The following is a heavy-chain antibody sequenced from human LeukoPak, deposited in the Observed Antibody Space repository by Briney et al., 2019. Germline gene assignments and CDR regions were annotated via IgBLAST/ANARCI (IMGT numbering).Heavy chain of an antibody. CDR1: GGSISSYY. CDR3: ARVVDSSGYYYGRGRKYFDY. V-gene: IGHV4-30-4*01. J-gene: IGHJ4*02. D-gene: IGHD3-22*01. CDR2: IYYSGST. Sequence: NASETLSLTCTVSGGSISSYYWSWIRQPPGKGLECIGFIYYSGSTYYNPSLKSRVTISVDTSKNQFSLKLSSVTAADTAIYYCARVVDSSGYYYGRGRKYFDYWGQGSLVTVSS.